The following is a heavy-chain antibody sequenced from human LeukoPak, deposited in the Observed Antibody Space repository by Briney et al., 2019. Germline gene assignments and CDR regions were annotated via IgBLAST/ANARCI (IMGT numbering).Heavy chain of an antibody. CDR3: ARDPQRRPYRGAFDI. D-gene: IGHD5-24*01. CDR1: GGSISSYY. J-gene: IGHJ3*02. Sequence: SETLSPTCTVSGGSISSYYWSWIRQPPGKGLEWIGYIYYSGSTNYNPSLKSRVTISVDTSKNQFSLKLSSVTAADTAVYYCARDPQRRPYRGAFDIWGQGTMVTVSS. V-gene: IGHV4-59*01. CDR2: IYYSGST.